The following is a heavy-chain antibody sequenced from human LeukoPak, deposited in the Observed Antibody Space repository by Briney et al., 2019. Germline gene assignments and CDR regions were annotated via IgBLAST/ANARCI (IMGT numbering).Heavy chain of an antibody. D-gene: IGHD2-2*01. J-gene: IGHJ5*02. CDR1: EFTFSSYA. CDR3: ARDSTDDSWFDP. V-gene: IGHV3-30-3*01. Sequence: GRSLRLSCAASEFTFSSYAMHWVRQAPGKGLEWVAVISYDGSNKYYADSVKGRFTISRDNSKNTLYLQMNSLRAEDTAVYYCARDSTDDSWFDPWGQGTLVTVSS. CDR2: ISYDGSNK.